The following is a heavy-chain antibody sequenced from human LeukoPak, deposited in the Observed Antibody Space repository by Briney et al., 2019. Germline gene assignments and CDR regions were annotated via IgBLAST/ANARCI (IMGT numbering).Heavy chain of an antibody. CDR3: ATDLPTAYCSSTSCSNWFDP. D-gene: IGHD2-2*01. CDR1: GYTLTELS. J-gene: IGHJ5*02. Sequence: EASVKVSCKVSGYTLTELSMHWVRQAPGKGLEWMGGFDPEDGETIYAQKFQGRVTMTEDTSTDTAYMELSSLRSEDTAVYYCATDLPTAYCSSTSCSNWFDPWGQGTLVTVSS. CDR2: FDPEDGET. V-gene: IGHV1-24*01.